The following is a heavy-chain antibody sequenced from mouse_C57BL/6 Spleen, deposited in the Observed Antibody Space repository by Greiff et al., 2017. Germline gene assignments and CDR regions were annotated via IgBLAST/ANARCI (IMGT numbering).Heavy chain of an antibody. J-gene: IGHJ3*01. Sequence: EVNVVESGGGLVQPGGSMKLSCVASGFTFSNYWMNWVRQSPEKGLEWVAQIRLKSDNYATHYAESVKGRFTISRDDSKSSVYLQMNNLRAEDTGIYYCTGRVLGFAYWGQGTLVTVSA. V-gene: IGHV6-3*01. CDR3: TGRVLGFAY. CDR2: IRLKSDNYAT. CDR1: GFTFSNYW.